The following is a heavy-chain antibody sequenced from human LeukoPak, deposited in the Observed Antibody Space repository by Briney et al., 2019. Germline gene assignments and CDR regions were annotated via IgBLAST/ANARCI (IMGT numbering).Heavy chain of an antibody. J-gene: IGHJ4*02. CDR3: ATYRQVLLPFES. V-gene: IGHV3-53*01. CDR2: IFPSGGEI. Sequence: PGGSLRLSCAPSGFTPSSNYMSWVRPAPGKGLEWVSSIFPSGGEIHYADFVRGRFTISRDNSKNTLSLQMNSLRAEDTAIYYCATYRQVLLPFESWGQGTLVTVSS. D-gene: IGHD2-8*02. CDR1: GFTPSSNY.